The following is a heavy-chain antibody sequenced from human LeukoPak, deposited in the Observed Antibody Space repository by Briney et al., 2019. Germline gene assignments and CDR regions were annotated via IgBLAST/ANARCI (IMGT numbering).Heavy chain of an antibody. CDR1: GGSISSYY. CDR2: IYYSGST. V-gene: IGHV4-59*01. CDR3: AREGGSGSWNYYYMDV. D-gene: IGHD3-10*01. Sequence: SETLSLTCTVSGGSISSYYWSWIRQPPGKGLEWIGYIYYSGSTNYNPSLKSRVTISVDTSKNQFSLKLSSVTAADTAVYYCAREGGSGSWNYYYMDVWGKGTTVTVSS. J-gene: IGHJ6*03.